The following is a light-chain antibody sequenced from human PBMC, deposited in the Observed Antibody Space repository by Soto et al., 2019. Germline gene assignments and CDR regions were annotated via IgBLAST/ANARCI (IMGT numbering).Light chain of an antibody. CDR2: GAS. Sequence: ELVLTQSPGTLSLSPGERATLSCRVSQSVSAGYLTWYQQKPGQAPSVLIYGASTRATGVPDRFSGSGSGTDFTLTISRLEPEDSAVYYCQQFGSSPPRTFGQGTKVEIK. V-gene: IGKV3-20*01. CDR1: QSVSAGY. J-gene: IGKJ1*01. CDR3: QQFGSSPPRT.